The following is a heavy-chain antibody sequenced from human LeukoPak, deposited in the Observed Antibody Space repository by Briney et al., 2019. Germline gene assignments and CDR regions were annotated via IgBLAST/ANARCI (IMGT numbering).Heavy chain of an antibody. Sequence: GGSLRLSCAASGFIVSHNYMSWVRQAPGKGLESVSLIYSGGSTYYADSVKGRFTISRDNSENTLYLQMNSLRTEDTAIFYCARLNGPRGDFDYWGQGTLVTVSS. CDR1: GFIVSHNY. V-gene: IGHV3-53*05. CDR2: IYSGGST. CDR3: ARLNGPRGDFDY. J-gene: IGHJ4*02. D-gene: IGHD2-21*01.